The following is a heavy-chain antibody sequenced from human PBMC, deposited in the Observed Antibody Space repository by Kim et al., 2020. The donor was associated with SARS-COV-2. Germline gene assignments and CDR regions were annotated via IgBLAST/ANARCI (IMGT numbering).Heavy chain of an antibody. CDR3: RGGIAFDI. J-gene: IGHJ3*02. CDR1: GFTFSRYL. V-gene: IGHV3-74*01. Sequence: GGSLRPSCAASGFTFSRYLMHWVRQAPGKGLVWVSRINTDGSATDYADSVKGRFTISRDNAKNTLYLQMNGLRVEDTAVYYCRGGIAFDIWGQGTMVTVS. CDR2: INTDGSAT.